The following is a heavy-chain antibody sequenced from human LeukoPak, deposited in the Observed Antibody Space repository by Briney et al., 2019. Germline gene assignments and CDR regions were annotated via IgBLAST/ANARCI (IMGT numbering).Heavy chain of an antibody. V-gene: IGHV3-74*01. CDR3: VRGRGYSYAVDFDY. CDR2: INGDGSST. D-gene: IGHD5-18*01. CDR1: GFTFSSYW. Sequence: GGSLRLSCAASGFTFSSYWMHWVRQAPGKGLVWVSRINGDGSSTSYADSVKGRFTISRDNAKNTLYLQMTSLRAEDTAVYYCVRGRGYSYAVDFDYWGQGSLVSVSS. J-gene: IGHJ4*02.